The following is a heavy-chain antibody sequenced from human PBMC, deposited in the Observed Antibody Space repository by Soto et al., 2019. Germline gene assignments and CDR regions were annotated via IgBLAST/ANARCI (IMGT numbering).Heavy chain of an antibody. CDR2: ISSSGSTI. CDR3: AREVTDILTGYLMGPGPYYYYMDV. J-gene: IGHJ6*03. CDR1: GFTFSDYY. Sequence: GGSLRLSCAASGFTFSDYYMSWIRQAPGKGLEWVSYISSSGSTIYYADSVKGRFTISRDNAKNSLYLQMNSLRAEDTAVYYCAREVTDILTGYLMGPGPYYYYMDVWGKGTTVTVSS. V-gene: IGHV3-11*01. D-gene: IGHD3-9*01.